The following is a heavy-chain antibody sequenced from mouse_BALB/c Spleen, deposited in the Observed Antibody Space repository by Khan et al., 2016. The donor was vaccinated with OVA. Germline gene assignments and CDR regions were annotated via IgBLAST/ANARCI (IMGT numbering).Heavy chain of an antibody. CDR2: ISNGGGST. D-gene: IGHD1-2*01. CDR1: GFIFSDYY. J-gene: IGHJ4*01. V-gene: IGHV5-12*02. CDR3: ASPDSPRLRGYYAMDD. Sequence: EVELVESGGGLVQPGGSLKLSCATAGFIFSDYYMYWVRQTPEKRLEWVAYISNGGGSTYYLDTVKGRFTISRDDAKNTLYLQMSRLKSEDTAMYDCASPDSPRLRGYYAMDDWGQGTSVTVSA.